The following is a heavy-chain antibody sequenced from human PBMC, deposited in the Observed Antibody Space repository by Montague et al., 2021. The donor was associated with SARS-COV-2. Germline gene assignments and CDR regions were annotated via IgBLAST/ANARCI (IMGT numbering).Heavy chain of an antibody. CDR3: AMLYGGGGGSGY. CDR2: IGST. V-gene: IGHV4-59*01. J-gene: IGHJ4*02. CDR1: GGSIAGNH. D-gene: IGHD4-23*01. Sequence: SETLSLTCTVSGGSIAGNHWTWVRHSPGKGLEWIGQIGSTNYNPSLESSISTTVATSKSQFSLNLASVTAADSAIYYCAMLYGGGGGSGYWGQGTLVTVSS.